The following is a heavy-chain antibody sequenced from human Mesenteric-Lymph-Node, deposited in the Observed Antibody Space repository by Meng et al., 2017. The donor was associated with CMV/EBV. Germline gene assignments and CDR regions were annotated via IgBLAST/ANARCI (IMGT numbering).Heavy chain of an antibody. CDR2: IRYDGTNK. D-gene: IGHD3-3*01. Sequence: TFINYGMHWVRQASGKGLEWVAFIRYDGTNKYYTDYVKGRFTISRDNSKNTLYLQMNSLRAEDTAIYYCAKDPTPYFDFWSGSYSDYWGQGTLVTVSS. CDR1: TFINYG. J-gene: IGHJ4*02. CDR3: AKDPTPYFDFWSGSYSDY. V-gene: IGHV3-30*02.